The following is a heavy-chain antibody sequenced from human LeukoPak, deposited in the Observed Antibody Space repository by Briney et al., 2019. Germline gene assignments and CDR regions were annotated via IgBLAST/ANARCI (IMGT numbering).Heavy chain of an antibody. CDR1: GFTFSNYG. J-gene: IGHJ4*02. Sequence: GGSLRLSCAASGFTFSNYGMHWVRQAPGKGLEWVSFISSDGVNKYYGDSVRGRFTISRDNSKNTLYLQMNSLRAEDTAVYYCAKDRGWCFDCWGQGTLVTVSS. CDR2: ISSDGVNK. V-gene: IGHV3-30*18. CDR3: AKDRGWCFDC. D-gene: IGHD6-19*01.